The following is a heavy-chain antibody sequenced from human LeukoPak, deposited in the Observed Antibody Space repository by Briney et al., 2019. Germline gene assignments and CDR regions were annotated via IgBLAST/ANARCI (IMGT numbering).Heavy chain of an antibody. D-gene: IGHD6-13*01. Sequence: SETLSLTCTVSGGSINSYYWSWIRQPPGKGLEWIGYIYYSGSTNYNPSLKSRVTISVDTSKNQFSLKLSSVTAADTAVYYCARSRTQQLVKGPEVEFDYWGQGTLVTVSS. CDR2: IYYSGST. V-gene: IGHV4-59*01. CDR3: ARSRTQQLVKGPEVEFDY. J-gene: IGHJ4*02. CDR1: GGSINSYY.